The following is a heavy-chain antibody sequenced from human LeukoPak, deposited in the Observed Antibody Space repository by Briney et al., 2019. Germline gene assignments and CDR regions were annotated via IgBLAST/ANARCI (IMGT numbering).Heavy chain of an antibody. Sequence: GGSLRLSCAASGFTFSSYWMHWVRQAPGKGLVWVSRINSDGSSTSYADSVKGRFTISRDNAKNTLSLQMNSLRAEDTAVYYCARSPGYCSGGSYIYFDYWGQGTLVTVSS. CDR2: INSDGSST. CDR3: ARSPGYCSGGSYIYFDY. J-gene: IGHJ4*02. V-gene: IGHV3-74*01. D-gene: IGHD2-15*01. CDR1: GFTFSSYW.